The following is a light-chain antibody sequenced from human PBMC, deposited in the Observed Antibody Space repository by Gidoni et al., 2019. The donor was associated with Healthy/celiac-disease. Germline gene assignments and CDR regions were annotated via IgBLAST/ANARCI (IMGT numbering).Light chain of an antibody. CDR2: KAS. J-gene: IGKJ2*01. V-gene: IGKV1-5*03. Sequence: DIQMTQSPSTLSASAGDRVTITCRASQIISNWLAWYQQKPEKAPKLLIYKASSLESGVPSRFSGSGSGTEFTLTISSLQPDDFATYYCQQYNSYPYTFGQGTKLEIK. CDR1: QIISNW. CDR3: QQYNSYPYT.